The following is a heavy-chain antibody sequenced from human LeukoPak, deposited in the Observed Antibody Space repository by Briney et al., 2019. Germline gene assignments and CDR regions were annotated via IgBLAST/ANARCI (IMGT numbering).Heavy chain of an antibody. D-gene: IGHD5-12*01. Sequence: GGSLRLSCAASGFTFSGYWMHWVRQTPGKGLVWVSRINPDGSSTIYVDSVKGRFTVSRDNAKNTLYLQMNSLRAEDTAVYYCARDGRGSAFDIWGQGTMVTVSS. CDR2: INPDGSST. CDR3: ARDGRGSAFDI. J-gene: IGHJ3*02. V-gene: IGHV3-74*01. CDR1: GFTFSGYW.